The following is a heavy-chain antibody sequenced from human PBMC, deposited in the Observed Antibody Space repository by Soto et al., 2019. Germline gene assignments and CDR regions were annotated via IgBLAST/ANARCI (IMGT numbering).Heavy chain of an antibody. CDR3: ARDPNPIEKDYYYGMDV. V-gene: IGHV1-46*01. Sequence: VASVKVSCKASGYTFTSYYMHWVRQAPGQGLEWMGIINPSGGSTSYAQKFQGRVTMTRDTPTSTAYMELSSLRSEDTAVYYCARDPNPIEKDYYYGMDVWGQGTTVTVSS. CDR1: GYTFTSYY. CDR2: INPSGGST. J-gene: IGHJ6*02.